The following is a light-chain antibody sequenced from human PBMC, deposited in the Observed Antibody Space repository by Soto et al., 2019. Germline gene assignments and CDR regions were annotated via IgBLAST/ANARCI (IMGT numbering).Light chain of an antibody. Sequence: EIVLTQSPGTLSLSPGERATLSCRASQSVSSSYLGWYQQKPGQAPSLLIYATSSRATGIPDRFSGSGSGTDFTLTISRREPEDVAVYYCQQYGSSSLYTFGQGTKVEIK. V-gene: IGKV3-20*01. CDR3: QQYGSSSLYT. CDR2: ATS. CDR1: QSVSSSY. J-gene: IGKJ2*01.